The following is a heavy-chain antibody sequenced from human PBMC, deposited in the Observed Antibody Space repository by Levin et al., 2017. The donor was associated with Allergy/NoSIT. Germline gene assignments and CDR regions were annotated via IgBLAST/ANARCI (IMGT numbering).Heavy chain of an antibody. CDR3: AKDDGAAYYSFDC. D-gene: IGHD1-26*01. J-gene: IGHJ4*02. V-gene: IGHV3-23*01. Sequence: GGSLRLSCAASGFAFNTFAMNWVRQAPGQGLEWVSSVSDGGDYTFYTDSVKGRFIISRDNSKNTIYLQMNSLRAEETALYFCAKDDGAAYYSFDCWGQGTLVTVSA. CDR2: VSDGGDYT. CDR1: GFAFNTFA.